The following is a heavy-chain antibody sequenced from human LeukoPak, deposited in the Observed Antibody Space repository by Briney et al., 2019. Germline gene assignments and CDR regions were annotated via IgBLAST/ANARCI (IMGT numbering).Heavy chain of an antibody. D-gene: IGHD3-22*01. J-gene: IGHJ6*02. CDR3: ARRFGGYGVLYYYYYGMDV. V-gene: IGHV4-34*01. Sequence: SETLSLTCAVYGGSFSGYYWSWIRQPPGKGLEWIGEINHSGSTNYNPSLKSRVTISVDTSKNQFSLKLSSVTAADTAVYYCARRFGGYGVLYYYYYGMDVWGQGTLVTVSS. CDR2: INHSGST. CDR1: GGSFSGYY.